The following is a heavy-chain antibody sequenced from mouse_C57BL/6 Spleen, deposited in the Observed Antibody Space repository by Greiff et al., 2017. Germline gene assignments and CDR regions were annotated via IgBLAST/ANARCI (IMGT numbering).Heavy chain of an antibody. CDR1: GYAFTSYW. D-gene: IGHD2-4*01. V-gene: IGHV1-80*01. CDR3: ASSYDYDFAY. CDR2: IYPGDGDT. J-gene: IGHJ3*01. Sequence: QVQLQESGAELVKPGASVKISCKASGYAFTSYWMNWVKQRPGQGLEWIGQIYPGDGDTNYNGKFKGKATLTADKSSSTAYMQLSSLTSEDSAVYFCASSYDYDFAYWGQGTLVTVSA.